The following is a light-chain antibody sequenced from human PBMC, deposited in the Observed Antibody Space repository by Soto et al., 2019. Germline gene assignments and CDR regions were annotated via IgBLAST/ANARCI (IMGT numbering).Light chain of an antibody. CDR3: QQYNNWPWT. CDR2: GAS. J-gene: IGKJ1*01. V-gene: IGKV3-15*01. CDR1: QSVSSN. Sequence: EIVMTQSPATLSVSPGERATISCRASQSVSSNLAWYQRKPGQAPRLLIYGASTRATGIPARFSGSGSGTEFTLTISSLQSEDFAVYYCQQYNNWPWTFGQGTKVDIK.